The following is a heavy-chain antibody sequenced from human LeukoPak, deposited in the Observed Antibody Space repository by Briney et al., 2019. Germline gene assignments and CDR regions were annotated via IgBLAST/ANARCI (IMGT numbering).Heavy chain of an antibody. Sequence: SETLSLTCAVYGGSFSGYYWSWIRQPPGKGLEWIGEINHSGSTNYNPSLKSRVTISVDTSKNQFSLKLSSVTAADTAVYYCARGDFWSGPDVWGQGPRSPSP. J-gene: IGHJ6*02. CDR3: ARGDFWSGPDV. CDR2: INHSGST. CDR1: GGSFSGYY. D-gene: IGHD3-3*01. V-gene: IGHV4-34*01.